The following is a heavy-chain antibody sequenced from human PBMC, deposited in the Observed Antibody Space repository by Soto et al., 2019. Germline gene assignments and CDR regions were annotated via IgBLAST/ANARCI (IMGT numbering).Heavy chain of an antibody. Sequence: SVGSLRLSCAASGFTFSNYCMHWVRQTPGMGLVWVSHINIDGSDTTYADSVRGRFTISRDNSKNTLYLQLNSLRADDTAVYYCAQQNRAFDSWGQGTLVTVSS. CDR2: INIDGSDT. V-gene: IGHV3-74*01. CDR3: AQQNRAFDS. CDR1: GFTFSNYC. J-gene: IGHJ4*01.